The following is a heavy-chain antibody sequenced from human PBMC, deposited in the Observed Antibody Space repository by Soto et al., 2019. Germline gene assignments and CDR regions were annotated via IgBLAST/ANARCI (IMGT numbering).Heavy chain of an antibody. CDR1: GYTFTSYA. V-gene: IGHV1-3*01. Sequence: ASVKVSCKASGYTFTSYAMHWVRQAPGQRLEWMGWINAGNGNTKYSQKFQGRVTITRDTSASTAYMELSSLRSEDTAVYYCARGLAATPIPFASWGQGTLVTVSS. CDR2: INAGNGNT. J-gene: IGHJ4*02. D-gene: IGHD2-15*01. CDR3: ARGLAATPIPFAS.